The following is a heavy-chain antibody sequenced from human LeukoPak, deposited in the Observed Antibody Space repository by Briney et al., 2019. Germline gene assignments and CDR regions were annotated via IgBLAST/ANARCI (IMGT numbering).Heavy chain of an antibody. V-gene: IGHV3-53*01. CDR3: ARGGVYYDFWSGYVEPFDY. J-gene: IGHJ4*02. CDR1: GFTVSSNY. CDR2: IYSGGST. D-gene: IGHD3-3*01. Sequence: PGGSLRLSCAASGFTVSSNYMSWVRQAPGKGLEWVSVIYSGGSTYYADSVKGRFTISRDNSKNTLYLQMNSLRAEDTAVYYCARGGVYYDFWSGYVEPFDYWGQGTLATVSS.